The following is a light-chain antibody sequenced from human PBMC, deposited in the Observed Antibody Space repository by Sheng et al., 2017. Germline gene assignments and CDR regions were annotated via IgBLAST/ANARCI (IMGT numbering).Light chain of an antibody. J-gene: IGKJ2*02. CDR2: KAS. Sequence: DIQMTQSPSTLSASVGDRVTITCRASQSISSWLAWYQQKPGKAPKLLIYKASSLESGVPSRFSGGGSGTEFTLTINSLQPDDFATYYCQQYNNYCTFGQGTKLE. CDR3: QQYNNYCT. V-gene: IGKV1-5*03. CDR1: QSISSW.